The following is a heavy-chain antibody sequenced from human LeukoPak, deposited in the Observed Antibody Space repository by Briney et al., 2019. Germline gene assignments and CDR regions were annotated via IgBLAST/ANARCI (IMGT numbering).Heavy chain of an antibody. V-gene: IGHV1-8*01. CDR3: ARGGYCSGGSCFRAYDFDP. J-gene: IGHJ5*02. D-gene: IGHD2-15*01. Sequence: ASVKVSCKASGYTFTNYDINWVRHATGQGLEWMGWMNPNSGNTGYAQKFQGRVTMTRNTSISTAYMELSSLRSEDTAVYYCARGGYCSGGSCFRAYDFDPWGQGTLVTVSS. CDR1: GYTFTNYD. CDR2: MNPNSGNT.